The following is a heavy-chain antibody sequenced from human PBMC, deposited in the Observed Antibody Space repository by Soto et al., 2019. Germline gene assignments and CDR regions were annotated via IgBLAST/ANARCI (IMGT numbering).Heavy chain of an antibody. CDR1: GFTFSSYD. Sequence: GGSLRLSCAASGFTFSSYDMHWVRQATGKGLEWVSSIGTAGDTYYPGSVKGRFTISRENAKNSLYLQMNSLRAGDTAVYDCARAVTGFGFDPWGQGTMVTVSS. V-gene: IGHV3-13*01. D-gene: IGHD2-21*02. J-gene: IGHJ5*02. CDR3: ARAVTGFGFDP. CDR2: IGTAGDT.